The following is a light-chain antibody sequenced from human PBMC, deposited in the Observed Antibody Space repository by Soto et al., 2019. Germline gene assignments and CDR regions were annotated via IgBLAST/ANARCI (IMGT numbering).Light chain of an antibody. CDR3: QSYDSNLSGVV. Sequence: QSVLTQPPSASGAPGQRVTLSCTGSSSNIGENYDVHWYQQRPGTAPKLLIFRNYNRPSGVPDRFSGSKSGTSASLSISGLQAEDEADYYCQSYDSNLSGVVFGGGTKLTVL. J-gene: IGLJ3*02. V-gene: IGLV1-40*01. CDR1: SSNIGENYD. CDR2: RNY.